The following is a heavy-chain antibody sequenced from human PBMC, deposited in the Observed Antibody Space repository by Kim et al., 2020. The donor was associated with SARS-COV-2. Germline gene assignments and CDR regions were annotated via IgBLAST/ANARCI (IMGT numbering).Heavy chain of an antibody. J-gene: IGHJ6*02. Sequence: SETLSLTCAVYGGSFSGYYWSWIRQPPGKGLEWIGEINHSGSTNYNPSLKSRVTISVDTSKTQFSLKLSSVTAADTAVYYCARGRGGTTVVTPGLGYYYYYGMDVWGQGTTVTVSS. CDR1: GGSFSGYY. V-gene: IGHV4-34*01. D-gene: IGHD4-17*01. CDR3: ARGRGGTTVVTPGLGYYYYYGMDV. CDR2: INHSGST.